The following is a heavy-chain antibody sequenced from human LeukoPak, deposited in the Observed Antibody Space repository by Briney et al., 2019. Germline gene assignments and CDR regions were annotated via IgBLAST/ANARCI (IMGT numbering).Heavy chain of an antibody. CDR2: IYDRGST. Sequence: PSETLSLTCTVTGASISSRYWCWIRQTPGTGLEWIGDIYDRGSTTYNPSLKSRVSISVDTSRNQFSLNLRSVTAADTAVYYCAKIEVGRFDPWGQGTLVTVSS. D-gene: IGHD1-26*01. CDR3: AKIEVGRFDP. V-gene: IGHV4-59*11. J-gene: IGHJ5*02. CDR1: GASISSRY.